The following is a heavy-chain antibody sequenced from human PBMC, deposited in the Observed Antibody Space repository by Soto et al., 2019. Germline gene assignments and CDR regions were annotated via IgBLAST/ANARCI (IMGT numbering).Heavy chain of an antibody. CDR1: GFTFSSYG. CDR2: ISYDGSNK. J-gene: IGHJ4*02. CDR3: AKDREDYYDSSGYHGSLDY. Sequence: GGSLRLSCAASGFTFSSYGMHWVRQAPGKGLEWVAVISYDGSNKYYADSVKGRFTISRDNSKNTLYLQMNSLRAEDTAVYYCAKDREDYYDSSGYHGSLDYWGQGTLVTVSS. D-gene: IGHD3-22*01. V-gene: IGHV3-30*18.